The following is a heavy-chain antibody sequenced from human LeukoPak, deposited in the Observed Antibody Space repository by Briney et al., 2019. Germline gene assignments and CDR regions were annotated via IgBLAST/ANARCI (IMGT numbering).Heavy chain of an antibody. CDR2: IYYSGST. J-gene: IGHJ5*02. CDR3: ARESNYHGSGTGWFDP. V-gene: IGHV4-59*12. CDR1: GGSINSYY. D-gene: IGHD3-10*01. Sequence: PSESLSLTCTVSGGSINSYYWSWIRQPPGEGVEWIGYIYYSGSTNYNPSLKSRVTISVDTSKNQFSLKLSSVTAADTAVYYCARESNYHGSGTGWFDPWGQGTLVTVSS.